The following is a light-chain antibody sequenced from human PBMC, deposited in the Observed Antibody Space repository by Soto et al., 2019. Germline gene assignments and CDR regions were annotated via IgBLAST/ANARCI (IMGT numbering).Light chain of an antibody. CDR3: MQSTQLPPT. CDR1: QSLLHITGETF. CDR2: EVS. J-gene: IGKJ5*01. Sequence: DVVMTQTPLSLSVAPGQPASISCKSSQSLLHITGETFLFWYLQKPVQSPQLLIYEVSTRVSGVPDRFSGSWSGTDFTLEISRVETDDVGIYYCMQSTQLPPTFGQGTRLGIE. V-gene: IGKV2D-29*02.